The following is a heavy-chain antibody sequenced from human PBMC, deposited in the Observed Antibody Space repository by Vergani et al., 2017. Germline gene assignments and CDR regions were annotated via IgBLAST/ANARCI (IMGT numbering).Heavy chain of an antibody. CDR1: GGTFSTYA. J-gene: IGHJ4*02. Sequence: QVQLVQSGAEVKKPGSSVKVSCKASGGTFSTYAISWVRQAPGQGLEWMGRLIPIFGTTNYAQNFQGRVTITADESTSTAYMELSSLRSEDTAVYYCARDRRYCSVGSCYLDYWGQGTLITVSS. CDR3: ARDRRYCSVGSCYLDY. D-gene: IGHD2-15*01. CDR2: LIPIFGTT. V-gene: IGHV1-69*13.